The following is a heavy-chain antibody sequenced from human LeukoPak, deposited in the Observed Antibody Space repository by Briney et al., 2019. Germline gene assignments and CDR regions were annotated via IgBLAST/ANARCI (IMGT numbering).Heavy chain of an antibody. CDR2: ISHDGSNK. CDR3: ARRGAVAGTVDY. Sequence: GGSLRLSCAASGFTFSSYGMHWVRQAPGKGLEWVAVISHDGSNKYYADSVKGRFTISRDNSKNTLYLQMNSLRAEDTAVYYCARRGAVAGTVDYWGQGTLVTVSS. CDR1: GFTFSSYG. V-gene: IGHV3-30*03. D-gene: IGHD6-19*01. J-gene: IGHJ4*02.